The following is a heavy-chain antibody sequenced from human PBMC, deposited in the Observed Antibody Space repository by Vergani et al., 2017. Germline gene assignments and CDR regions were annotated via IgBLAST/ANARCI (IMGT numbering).Heavy chain of an antibody. CDR3: ARVGGSRSYYAPSAYYFDY. V-gene: IGHV1-2*02. J-gene: IGHJ4*02. CDR2: INPNSGGT. CDR1: GYTFTGYY. Sequence: QVQLVQSGAEVKKPGASVKVSCKASGYTFTGYYMHWVRQAPGQGLEWMGWINPNSGGTNYAQKFQGRVTMTRDTSISTAYMELSRLRSDDTAVYYGARVGGSRSYYAPSAYYFDYWGQGTLVTVSS. D-gene: IGHD3-10*01.